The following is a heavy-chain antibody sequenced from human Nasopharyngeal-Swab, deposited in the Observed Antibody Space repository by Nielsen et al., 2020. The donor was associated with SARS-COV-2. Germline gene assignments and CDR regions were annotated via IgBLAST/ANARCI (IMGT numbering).Heavy chain of an antibody. J-gene: IGHJ6*02. CDR1: GYTFTGYY. Sequence: ASVKVSCKASGYTFTGYYTHWVRQAPGQGLEWMGWINPNSGGTNYAQKFQGWVTMTRDTSISTAYMELSRLRSDDTAVYYCARDPVPAAIRGRIYGMDVWGQGTTVTVSS. CDR3: ARDPVPAAIRGRIYGMDV. CDR2: INPNSGGT. V-gene: IGHV1-2*04. D-gene: IGHD2-2*01.